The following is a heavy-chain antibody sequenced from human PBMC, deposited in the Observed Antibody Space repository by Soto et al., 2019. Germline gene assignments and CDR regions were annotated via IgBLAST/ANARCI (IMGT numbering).Heavy chain of an antibody. V-gene: IGHV3-30*18. Sequence: QVQLVESGGGVVQPGRSLRLSCAASGFTFSSYGMHWVRQAPGKGLEWVAVISYDESNKYYADSVKGRFTISRDNSKNTLYLQMYSLRAEDTAVYYCAKSIAAVGTPPYFYYYGMDVWGQGTTVTVSS. D-gene: IGHD6-13*01. CDR3: AKSIAAVGTPPYFYYYGMDV. CDR1: GFTFSSYG. J-gene: IGHJ6*02. CDR2: ISYDESNK.